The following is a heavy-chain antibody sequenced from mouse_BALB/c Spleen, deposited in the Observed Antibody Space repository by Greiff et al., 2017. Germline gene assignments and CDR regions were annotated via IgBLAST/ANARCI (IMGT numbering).Heavy chain of an antibody. CDR1: GFSFSSYA. Sequence: EVQLVESGGGLVKPGGSLTLSCAASGFSFSSYAMSWVRQTPEKRLEWVATISSGGSYTYYPDTVKGRFTISRDNAKNALYLQMSSLRSEDTAMYYCARHGGCGNYEDWFAYWGQGTLVTVSA. V-gene: IGHV5-9-3*01. J-gene: IGHJ3*01. CDR3: ARHGGCGNYEDWFAY. CDR2: ISSGGSYT. D-gene: IGHD2-1*01.